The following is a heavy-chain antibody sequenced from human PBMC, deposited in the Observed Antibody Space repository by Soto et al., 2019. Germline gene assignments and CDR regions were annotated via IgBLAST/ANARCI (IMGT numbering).Heavy chain of an antibody. CDR1: GGSMSGYY. CDR2: IYSSGST. Sequence: SETLSLTCTVSGGSMSGYYWTWIRQPPGKGLDWIGYIYSSGSTNYNPSLKSRLTISLDTSKKQFSLKLSSVTAADTAVYYCARSNWLDLWGQGTLVTVSS. CDR3: ARSNWLDL. V-gene: IGHV4-59*01. J-gene: IGHJ5*02.